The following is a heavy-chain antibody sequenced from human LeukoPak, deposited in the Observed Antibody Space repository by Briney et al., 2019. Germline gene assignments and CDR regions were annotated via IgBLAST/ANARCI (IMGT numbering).Heavy chain of an antibody. CDR1: GYTFSDNY. Sequence: ASVKVSCKASGYTFSDNYIHWVRQAPGQGLEWVGWIKPNTGATHYSKRFQGRVTMTRDTSGSTAYMELTSLRSDDTAVYFCAREFRVVMTAFLDYWGQGTLVIVSS. J-gene: IGHJ4*02. CDR2: IKPNTGAT. CDR3: AREFRVVMTAFLDY. V-gene: IGHV1-2*02. D-gene: IGHD2-21*02.